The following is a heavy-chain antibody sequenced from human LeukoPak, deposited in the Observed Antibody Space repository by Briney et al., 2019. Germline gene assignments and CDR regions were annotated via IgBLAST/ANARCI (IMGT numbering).Heavy chain of an antibody. Sequence: ASVKVSCKASGYTFTSYGISWVRQAPGQGLEWMGWISAYNGNTNYAQKLQGRVTMTTDTSTSTAYMELRSLRSDDTAVYYCARDLGSRIAAAGLDYWGQGTLVTVSS. D-gene: IGHD6-13*01. CDR1: GYTFTSYG. CDR3: ARDLGSRIAAAGLDY. V-gene: IGHV1-18*01. CDR2: ISAYNGNT. J-gene: IGHJ4*02.